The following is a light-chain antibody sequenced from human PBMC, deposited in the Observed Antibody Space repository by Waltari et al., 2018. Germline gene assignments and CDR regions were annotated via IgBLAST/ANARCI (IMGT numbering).Light chain of an antibody. CDR2: GAS. V-gene: IGKV1-16*02. CDR3: QQYKTYPWT. CDR1: DDISNF. J-gene: IGKJ1*01. Sequence: DSVTITCRANDDISNFLVWFQQKPGKAPKSLIFGASTLQSGVPSKFSGSGSGTEFTLTINNLQPEDFATYYCQQYKTYPWTFGQGTKVEIK.